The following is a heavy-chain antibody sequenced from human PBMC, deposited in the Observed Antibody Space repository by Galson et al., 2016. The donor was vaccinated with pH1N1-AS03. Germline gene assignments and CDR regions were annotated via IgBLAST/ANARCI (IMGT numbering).Heavy chain of an antibody. J-gene: IGHJ4*02. CDR3: ARYGGGCARGKGPFDD. D-gene: IGHD3-16*01. CDR2: INDGGFA. CDR1: GGSFSGYY. V-gene: IGHV4-34*01. Sequence: ETLSLTCALSGGSFSGYYWSWLRQSPGKGLEWIGEINDGGFAYHHPSLKSRVTMSVDTSKNLLSLRLRSVTAADTAVYFCARYGGGCARGKGPFDDWGQGTLVTVSS.